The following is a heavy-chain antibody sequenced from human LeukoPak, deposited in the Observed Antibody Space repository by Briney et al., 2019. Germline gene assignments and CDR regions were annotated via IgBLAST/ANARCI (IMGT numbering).Heavy chain of an antibody. D-gene: IGHD7-27*01. CDR1: GGXISSGGYY. J-gene: IGHJ4*02. CDR2: IYYSGST. Sequence: SETLSLTCIVSGGXISSGGYYWSWIRQHPGKGLEWGGYIYYSGSTYYNTSLKSRVTISVDTSKNQFSLKLSSVTAADTAVYYCARLTGATLGSPYYFDYWGQGTLVTVSS. V-gene: IGHV4-31*03. CDR3: ARLTGATLGSPYYFDY.